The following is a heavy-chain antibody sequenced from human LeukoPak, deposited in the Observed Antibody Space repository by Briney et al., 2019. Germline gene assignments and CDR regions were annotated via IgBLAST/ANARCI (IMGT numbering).Heavy chain of an antibody. J-gene: IGHJ5*02. CDR2: IYYRVTS. Sequence: SETLSLTCTVSGDSISTYYWSWIRQPPGKGLEWIGYIYYRVTSDYNPSLKSRVTISVDTSKNQFSLKLSSVTAADTAVYYCARGGDYYGSGSPNWFDPWGQGTLVTVSS. CDR1: GDSISTYY. V-gene: IGHV4-59*01. CDR3: ARGGDYYGSGSPNWFDP. D-gene: IGHD3-10*01.